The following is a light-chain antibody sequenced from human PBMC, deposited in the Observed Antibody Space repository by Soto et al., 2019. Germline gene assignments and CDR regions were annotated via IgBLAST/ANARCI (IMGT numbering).Light chain of an antibody. CDR2: DAS. CDR3: QHQGT. CDR1: QSISSW. Sequence: DIQMTQSPSTLSASVGDRVTITCRASQSISSWLAWYQQKPGKAPKLLIYDASSLESGVPSRFSGSGSGTEFPLPLRILLPDGFATYYCQHQGTFGQGTKVEIK. V-gene: IGKV1-5*01. J-gene: IGKJ1*01.